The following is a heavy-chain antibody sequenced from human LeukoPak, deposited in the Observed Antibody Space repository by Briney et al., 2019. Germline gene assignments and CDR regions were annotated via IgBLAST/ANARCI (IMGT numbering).Heavy chain of an antibody. CDR2: ISSGGTNI. V-gene: IGHV3-48*03. D-gene: IGHD3-22*01. J-gene: IGHJ5*02. CDR3: AGRAGDSSGYP. CDR1: GFTFSSYE. Sequence: GGSLRLSCATSGFTFSSYEMDWVRQAPGKGLEWVSYISSGGTNIYYADSVKGRFTISRDNAKKSLYLQMNSLRAEDTAVYYCAGRAGDSSGYPWGQGTLVTVSS.